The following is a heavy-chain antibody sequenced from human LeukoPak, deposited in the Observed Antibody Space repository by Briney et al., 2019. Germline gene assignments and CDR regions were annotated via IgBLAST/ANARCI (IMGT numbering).Heavy chain of an antibody. CDR1: GYTFTSYG. CDR2: INPSGGST. J-gene: IGHJ4*02. Sequence: ASVKVSCKASGYTFTSYGISWVRQAPGQGLEWMGIINPSGGSTSYAQKFQGRVTMTRDTSTSTVYMELSSLRSEDTAVYYCARVSIASNSNYWGQGTLVTVSS. CDR3: ARVSIASNSNY. D-gene: IGHD2/OR15-2a*01. V-gene: IGHV1-46*01.